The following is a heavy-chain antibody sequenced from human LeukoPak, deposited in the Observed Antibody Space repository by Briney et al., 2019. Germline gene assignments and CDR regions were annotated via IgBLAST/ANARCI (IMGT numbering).Heavy chain of an antibody. CDR3: ARREGVTKHHDY. J-gene: IGHJ4*02. CDR1: GGSISSSSYY. Sequence: PSETLSLTCTVSGGSISSSSYYWGWIRQPPRKGLEWIGSIYYSGNTYYNPSLKSRVSVSVDTSNHQFSLSLRSVTAADTAVYFCARREGVTKHHDYWGQGTLVTVSS. D-gene: IGHD1-26*01. V-gene: IGHV4-39*01. CDR2: IYYSGNT.